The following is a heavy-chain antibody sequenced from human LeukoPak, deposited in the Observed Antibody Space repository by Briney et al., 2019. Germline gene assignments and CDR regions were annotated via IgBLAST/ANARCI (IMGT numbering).Heavy chain of an antibody. J-gene: IGHJ4*02. CDR3: ARDYHLGYFDY. D-gene: IGHD6-13*01. CDR1: GFTFSSYS. V-gene: IGHV3-21*01. CDR2: ISSSSSYI. Sequence: GGSLRLSCAASGFTFSSYSMNWVRQAPGKGLEWVSSISSSSSYIYYADSVKGRFTISRDNAKNSLYLQMNSPRAEDTAVYYCARDYHLGYFDYWGQGTLVTVSS.